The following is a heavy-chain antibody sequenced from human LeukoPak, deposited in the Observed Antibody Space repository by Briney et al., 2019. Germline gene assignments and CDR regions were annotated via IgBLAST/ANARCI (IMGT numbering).Heavy chain of an antibody. CDR3: ARDSDCSGGSCPNWFDP. V-gene: IGHV3-20*01. Sequence: GGSLRLSCAASGFTFDGYGMSWVRQAPGKGLEGVSGINWNGGSAGYADSVKGRFTISRDNAKNSLYLQMNSLRAEDTALYHCARDSDCSGGSCPNWFDPWGQGTLVTVSS. D-gene: IGHD2-15*01. CDR2: INWNGGSA. CDR1: GFTFDGYG. J-gene: IGHJ5*02.